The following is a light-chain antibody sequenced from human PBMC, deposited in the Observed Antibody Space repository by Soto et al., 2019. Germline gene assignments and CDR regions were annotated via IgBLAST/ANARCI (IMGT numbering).Light chain of an antibody. CDR3: QQANSFPIT. J-gene: IGKJ5*01. V-gene: IGKV1D-12*01. CDR2: AAS. Sequence: DIQMTQSPSSVSASLGDRFTITCLASQGISSLLAWYQQKPGKAPNLLIYAASILQSGVPSRFSGSGSGKDFTITIGSLQPEDFAAYYCQQANSFPITFGQVPRLEMK. CDR1: QGISSL.